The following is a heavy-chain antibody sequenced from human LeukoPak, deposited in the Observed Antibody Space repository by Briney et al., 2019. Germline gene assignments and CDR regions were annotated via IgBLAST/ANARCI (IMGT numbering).Heavy chain of an antibody. V-gene: IGHV4-39*01. J-gene: IGHJ4*02. CDR1: AGSISSSSYY. D-gene: IGHD6-19*01. CDR3: ARLREYSSGWYEEREFDY. CDR2: IYYSGST. Sequence: SETLSLTCTVSAGSISSSSYYWGWIRQPPGKGLEWIGSIYYSGSTYYNPSLKSRVTISVDTSKNQFSLKLSSVTAADTAVYYCARLREYSSGWYEEREFDYWGQGTLVTVSS.